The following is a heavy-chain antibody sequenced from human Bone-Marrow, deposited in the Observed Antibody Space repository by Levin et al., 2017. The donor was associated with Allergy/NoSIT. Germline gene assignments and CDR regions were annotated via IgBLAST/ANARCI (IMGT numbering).Heavy chain of an antibody. V-gene: IGHV3-23*01. Sequence: GGSLRLSCAASGFTFSNSAMGWVRQVPGKGLDWVSSIGVCGTTYYADSVRGRFTISRDNSKNTLSLQMNSLRADDTSIYFCARALGSLDPFDIWGQGTMVTVSS. D-gene: IGHD3-16*01. CDR3: ARALGSLDPFDI. CDR2: IGVCGTT. CDR1: GFTFSNSA. J-gene: IGHJ3*02.